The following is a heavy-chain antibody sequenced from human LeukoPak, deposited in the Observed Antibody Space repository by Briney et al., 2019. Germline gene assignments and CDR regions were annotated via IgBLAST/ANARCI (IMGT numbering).Heavy chain of an antibody. CDR3: AREDNPLWFDP. Sequence: PGGSLRLSCAASEFSFNNFATYWVRQAPGKGLEWLAVTSYDGSIRYYADSVKGRFTISRDNSNNTLHLQMNSLRAEDTALYYCAREDNPLWFDPWGQGTLVTVSS. CDR2: TSYDGSIR. J-gene: IGHJ5*02. CDR1: EFSFNNFA. V-gene: IGHV3-30-3*01. D-gene: IGHD1-1*01.